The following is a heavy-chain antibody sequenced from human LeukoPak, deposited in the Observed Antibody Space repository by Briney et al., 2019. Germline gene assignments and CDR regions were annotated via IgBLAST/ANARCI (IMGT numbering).Heavy chain of an antibody. Sequence: SETLSLTCTVSGGSISSYYWNWIRQPPGKGLEWIGYIYYSGSTNYNPSLKSRVTISVDTSKNQFSLKLSSVTAADTAVYYCARHNGTKIRSGKYGMDVWGQGTTVTVSS. CDR1: GGSISSYY. V-gene: IGHV4-59*08. J-gene: IGHJ6*02. CDR2: IYYSGST. D-gene: IGHD3-3*01. CDR3: ARHNGTKIRSGKYGMDV.